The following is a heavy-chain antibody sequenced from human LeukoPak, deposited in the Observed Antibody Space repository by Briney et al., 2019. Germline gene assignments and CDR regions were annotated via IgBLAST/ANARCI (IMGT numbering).Heavy chain of an antibody. CDR1: GFTFSSYS. V-gene: IGHV3-21*01. D-gene: IGHD6-19*01. CDR2: ISSSSSYI. CDR3: ARDTNSRVYSSGGNLFDY. Sequence: PGGSLRLSCAASGFTFSSYSMTWVRQAPGKGLEWVSSISSSSSYIYYADSVKGRFTISRDNAKNSLYLQMNSLRAEDTAVYYCARDTNSRVYSSGGNLFDYWGQGTLVTVSS. J-gene: IGHJ4*02.